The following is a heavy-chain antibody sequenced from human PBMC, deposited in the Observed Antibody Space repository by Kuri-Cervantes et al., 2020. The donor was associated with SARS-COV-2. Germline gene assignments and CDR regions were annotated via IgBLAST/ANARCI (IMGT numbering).Heavy chain of an antibody. V-gene: IGHV3-48*03. CDR1: GFTFSSYE. Sequence: GESLKISCAASGFTFSSYEMNWVRQAPGKGLEWVSYISSSGSTIYYADSVKGRFTISRDNAKNSLYLQMNSLRAEDTAVYYCASGQGYCSGGSCYGSYWYFDLWGRGTLVTVSS. CDR3: ASGQGYCSGGSCYGSYWYFDL. J-gene: IGHJ2*01. D-gene: IGHD2-15*01. CDR2: ISSSGSTI.